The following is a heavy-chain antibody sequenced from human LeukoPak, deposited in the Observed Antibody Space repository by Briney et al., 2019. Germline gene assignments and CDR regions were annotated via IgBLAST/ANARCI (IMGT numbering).Heavy chain of an antibody. Sequence: WGSLCLTCAASGFTFSSYSLNWVCQAPGKGLEWVSYISTGSTTIYYADSVKGRFTISRGNARNSLYLQMNSLRDEDTAVYYCAGRYCSGSNGFDYWGQGTLVTVSS. CDR1: GFTFSSYS. V-gene: IGHV3-48*02. CDR3: AGRYCSGSNGFDY. CDR2: ISTGSTTI. D-gene: IGHD6-19*01. J-gene: IGHJ4*02.